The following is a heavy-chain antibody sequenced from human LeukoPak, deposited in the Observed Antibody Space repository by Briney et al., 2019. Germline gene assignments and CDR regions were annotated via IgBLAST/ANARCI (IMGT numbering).Heavy chain of an antibody. J-gene: IGHJ4*02. CDR2: INHSGST. CDR3: ARGGPTTTYYYDSSGYYYDY. D-gene: IGHD3-22*01. V-gene: IGHV4-34*01. Sequence: SEALSLTCAVYGGSFSGYYWNWIRQPPGKGLEWIGAINHSGSTNYNPSLKSRVTISVDTSKNQFSLKLSSVTAADTAVYYCARGGPTTTYYYDSSGYYYDYWGQGTLVTVSS. CDR1: GGSFSGYY.